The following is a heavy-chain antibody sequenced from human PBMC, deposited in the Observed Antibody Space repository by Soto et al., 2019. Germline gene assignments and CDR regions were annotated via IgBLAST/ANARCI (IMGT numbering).Heavy chain of an antibody. CDR2: ISYDGSNK. CDR1: GFTFSSYA. J-gene: IGHJ4*02. Sequence: QVQLVESGGGVVQPGRSLRLSCAASGFTFSSYAMHWVRQAPGKGLEWVAVISYDGSNKYYADSVKGRFTISRDNSKNTLYLQMNSLRAEDTAVYYCARQYSSSWHRPIDYWGQGTLVTVSS. V-gene: IGHV3-30-3*01. CDR3: ARQYSSSWHRPIDY. D-gene: IGHD6-13*01.